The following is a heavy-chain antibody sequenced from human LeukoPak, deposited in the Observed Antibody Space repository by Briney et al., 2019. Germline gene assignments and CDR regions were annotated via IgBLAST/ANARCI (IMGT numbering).Heavy chain of an antibody. V-gene: IGHV1-69*01. CDR2: IIPIFGTA. D-gene: IGHD3-3*01. J-gene: IGHJ5*02. CDR3: ARVELYYDFWSGSNWFDP. CDR1: GGTFSSYA. Sequence: SVKVSCKASGGTFSSYAISWVRQAPGQGLEWMGGIIPIFGTANYAQKFLGRVTINADESTSTAYMELSSLRSEDTAVYYCARVELYYDFWSGSNWFDPWGQGTLVTVSS.